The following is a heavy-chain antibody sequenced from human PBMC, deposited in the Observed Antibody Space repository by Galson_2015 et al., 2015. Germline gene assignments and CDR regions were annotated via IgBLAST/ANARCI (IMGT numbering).Heavy chain of an antibody. Sequence: SVKVSCKASGYTFTSNYLHWVRQAPGHGLEWMGIINPSGGSTSYAQKFQGRVTMTRDTSTTTAYMELSSLRSDDTAVYYCARWSGTYYDYWGQGTLVTVSS. D-gene: IGHD3-3*01. V-gene: IGHV1-46*01. CDR2: INPSGGST. J-gene: IGHJ4*02. CDR1: GYTFTSNY. CDR3: ARWSGTYYDY.